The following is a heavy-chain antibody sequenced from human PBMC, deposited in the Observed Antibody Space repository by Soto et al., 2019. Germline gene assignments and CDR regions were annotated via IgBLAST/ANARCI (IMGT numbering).Heavy chain of an antibody. J-gene: IGHJ6*02. Sequence: GESLKISCKGSGYSFTSYWIGWVRQMPGKGLEWMGIIYPGDSDTRYSPSFQGQVTISADKSISTAYLQWSSLKASDTAMYYCARTAAAGKNHYLPDVWGQGTTVIVSS. CDR1: GYSFTSYW. D-gene: IGHD6-13*01. CDR3: ARTAAAGKNHYLPDV. V-gene: IGHV5-51*01. CDR2: IYPGDSDT.